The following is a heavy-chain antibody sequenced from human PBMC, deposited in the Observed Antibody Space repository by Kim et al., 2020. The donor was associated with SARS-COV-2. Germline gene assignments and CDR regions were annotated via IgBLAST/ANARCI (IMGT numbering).Heavy chain of an antibody. V-gene: IGHV3-30-3*01. D-gene: IGHD2-15*01. J-gene: IGHJ3*02. CDR1: GFTFSSYA. CDR2: ISYDGSNK. Sequence: GGSLRLSCAASGFTFSSYAMHWVRQAPGKGLEWVAVISYDGSNKYYADSVKGRFTISRDNSKTTLYLQMNSLRAEDTAVYYCARGIGSAFDIWGQGTMVTVSS. CDR3: ARGIGSAFDI.